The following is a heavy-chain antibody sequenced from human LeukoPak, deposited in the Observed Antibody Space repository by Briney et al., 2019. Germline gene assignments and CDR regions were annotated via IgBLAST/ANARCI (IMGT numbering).Heavy chain of an antibody. CDR2: IYYSGSP. J-gene: IGHJ4*02. CDR1: GGSISSYY. V-gene: IGHV4-59*06. D-gene: IGHD2-2*01. CDR3: ARSTDTVVSSNIYYFDS. Sequence: PSETLPLTCTVSGGSISSYYWSWIRQHPGKGLEWIGFIYYSGSPDYSPSLKSRATISVDTSKKQFSLKLSSVTAADTAVYYCARSTDTVVSSNIYYFDSWGQGTLVTVSS.